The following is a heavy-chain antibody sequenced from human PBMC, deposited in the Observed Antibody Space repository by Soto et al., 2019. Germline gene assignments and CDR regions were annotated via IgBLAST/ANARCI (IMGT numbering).Heavy chain of an antibody. CDR2: XXYXGXT. J-gene: IGHJ3*01. D-gene: IGHD3-22*01. V-gene: IGHV4-61*08. CDR1: GGSVGSGAYY. CDR3: ARHDYSDRAFDL. Sequence: SETLSPTCIVSGGSVGSGAYYWSWIRQPQGNALXWXGXXXYXGXTXYXXXXKSRVTISVDMSRNRFTLKLTSVTAADTAFYYCARHDYSDRAFDLWGQGTMVTVSS.